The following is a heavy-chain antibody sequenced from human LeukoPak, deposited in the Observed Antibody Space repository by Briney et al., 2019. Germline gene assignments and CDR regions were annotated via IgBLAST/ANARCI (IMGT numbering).Heavy chain of an antibody. D-gene: IGHD4-23*01. CDR2: MSNTGIT. Sequence: SETLSLTCTVSGGSISSYFWNWIRQPPGQRLQWIGYMSNTGITKYHPSLKSRVTISADTSKNQFFLNVDSVTAAGTAVYYCAKASVTTAVLFDSWGQGTLVAVSS. CDR3: AKASVTTAVLFDS. CDR1: GGSISSYF. J-gene: IGHJ4*02. V-gene: IGHV4-59*01.